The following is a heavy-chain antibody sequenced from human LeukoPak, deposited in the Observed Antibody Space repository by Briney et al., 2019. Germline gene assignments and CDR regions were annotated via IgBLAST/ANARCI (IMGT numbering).Heavy chain of an antibody. V-gene: IGHV4-59*01. D-gene: IGHD6-19*01. CDR1: GGSISSYY. CDR3: ARADYTDYSSGWPIDY. CDR2: IYYSGST. Sequence: SETLSLTCTVSGGSISSYYWSWIRQPPGKGLEWIGYIYYSGSTNYNPSLKSRVTISVDTSKNQFSLKLSSVTAADTAVYYCARADYTDYSSGWPIDYWGQGTLVTVSS. J-gene: IGHJ4*02.